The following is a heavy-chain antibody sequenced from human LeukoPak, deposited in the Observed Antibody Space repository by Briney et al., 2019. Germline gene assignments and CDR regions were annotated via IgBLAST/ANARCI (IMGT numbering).Heavy chain of an antibody. CDR1: GFTFSNYN. J-gene: IGHJ4*02. CDR2: ITGSSSTM. CDR3: AREPTYSSSWHTSCDY. V-gene: IGHV3-48*01. D-gene: IGHD6-13*01. Sequence: GGSLRLSCAASGFTFSNYNMNWVRQAPGKGLEWVSYITGSSSTMYYADSVKGRFTISRDNAKNSLYLQMNSLRAKDMAVYYCAREPTYSSSWHTSCDYWGQGTLVTVSS.